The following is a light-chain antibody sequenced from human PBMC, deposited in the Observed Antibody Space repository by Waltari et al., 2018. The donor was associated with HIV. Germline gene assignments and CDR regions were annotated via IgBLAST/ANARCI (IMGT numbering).Light chain of an antibody. CDR2: QDS. CDR3: QAWDSSTVV. V-gene: IGLV3-1*01. J-gene: IGLJ2*01. CDR1: KLGAKY. Sequence: SYELTQPPSVSVSPGQTASITCSGDKLGAKYACWYQQKPGQSPVLVIYQDSKRPSGFPERFSGSNSGNTATLTISGTQAMDEADYYCQAWDSSTVVFGGGTKLTVL.